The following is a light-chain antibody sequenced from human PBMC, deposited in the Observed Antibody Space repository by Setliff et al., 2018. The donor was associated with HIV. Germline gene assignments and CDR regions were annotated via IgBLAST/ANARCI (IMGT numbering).Light chain of an antibody. Sequence: QSALTQPRSVSGSPGQSVTIPCTGTSSDVGNYNYVSWYQQHPGKAPKLVIYDVTKRPSGVPDRFSGSKSGNTASLTISGLQAEDEADYYCSSYAGSYTSLFVFGTGTKVTV. CDR1: SSDVGNYNY. CDR3: SSYAGSYTSLFV. V-gene: IGLV2-11*01. CDR2: DVT. J-gene: IGLJ1*01.